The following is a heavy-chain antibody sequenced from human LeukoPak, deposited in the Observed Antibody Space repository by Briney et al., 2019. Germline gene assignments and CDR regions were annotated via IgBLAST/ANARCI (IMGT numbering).Heavy chain of an antibody. D-gene: IGHD1-26*01. CDR3: ARVRQYSGSYPPPDY. V-gene: IGHV3-23*01. Sequence: GGSLRLSCAASGFTFSSYAMSWVRQAPGKGLEWVSAISGSGGSTYYADSVKGRFTISRGNSKNTLYLQMNSLRAEDTAVYYCARVRQYSGSYPPPDYWGQGTLVTVSS. J-gene: IGHJ4*02. CDR2: ISGSGGST. CDR1: GFTFSSYA.